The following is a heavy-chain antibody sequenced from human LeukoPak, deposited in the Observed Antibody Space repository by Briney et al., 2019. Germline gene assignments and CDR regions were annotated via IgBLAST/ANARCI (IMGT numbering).Heavy chain of an antibody. CDR1: GYTLSVYG. J-gene: IGHJ4*02. V-gene: IGHV1-18*01. D-gene: IGHD2-8*01. CDR3: ARDCSNGVCYPRDY. CDR2: ITTYNGEK. Sequence: ASVNVSFKASGYTLSVYGISWVRQAPGQGLEWVGWITTYNGEKKYSEKFQGRVTMTTDTSTSTYYMEMTSLRTDDTAIYYCARDCSNGVCYPRDYWGQGTLVSVST.